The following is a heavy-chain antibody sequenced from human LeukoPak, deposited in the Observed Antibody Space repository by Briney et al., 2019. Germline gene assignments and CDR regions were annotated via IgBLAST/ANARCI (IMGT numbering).Heavy chain of an antibody. D-gene: IGHD4-17*01. Sequence: SETLSLTCTVSGGSISSGGYYWSWIRQHPGTGLEWIGYIYYSGSTYYSPSLKSRVTISVDTPKNQFSLKLSSVTAADTAVYYCARNDYGDYYLDYWGQGTLVTVSS. CDR1: GGSISSGGYY. CDR2: IYYSGST. V-gene: IGHV4-31*03. CDR3: ARNDYGDYYLDY. J-gene: IGHJ4*02.